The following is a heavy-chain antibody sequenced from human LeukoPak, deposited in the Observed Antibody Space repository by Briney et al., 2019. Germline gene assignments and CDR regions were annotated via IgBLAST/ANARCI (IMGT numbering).Heavy chain of an antibody. J-gene: IGHJ4*02. CDR3: AKDPAVLAARLPAHFFDY. Sequence: KSGGSLRLSCAASGFTFSSYAMSWVRQAPGKGRKWVSTINDNGDGTYYADSVKGRFTISRDNSKNTLYLQMNSLGAEDTAVYYCAKDPAVLAARLPAHFFDYWGQGTLVIVSS. CDR2: INDNGDGT. CDR1: GFTFSSYA. V-gene: IGHV3-23*01. D-gene: IGHD6-6*01.